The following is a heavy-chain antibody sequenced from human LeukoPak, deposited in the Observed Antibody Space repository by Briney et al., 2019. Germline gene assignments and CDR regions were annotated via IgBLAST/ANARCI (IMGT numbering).Heavy chain of an antibody. CDR2: IKGDESST. CDR3: ARGGLFAYYFDY. D-gene: IGHD3-10*02. CDR1: GFTFTSYW. Sequence: QSGGSLRLSSAVSGFTFTSYWMHWVRQAPGKGLVWVSRIKGDESSTSYADSVEGRFTISRDNAKNTLYLQMNSLRAEDTAVYYCARGGLFAYYFDYWGQGTLVTVSS. J-gene: IGHJ4*02. V-gene: IGHV3-74*01.